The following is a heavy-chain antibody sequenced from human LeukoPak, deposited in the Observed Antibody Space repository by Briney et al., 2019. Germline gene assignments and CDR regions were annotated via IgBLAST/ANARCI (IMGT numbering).Heavy chain of an antibody. V-gene: IGHV3-74*01. D-gene: IGHD5-12*01. Sequence: GGSLRLSCATSGFTFSTSWMHWVRQAPGKGLVWVSRINTDGNTRDYADSVKGRFTISRDNAKNTLYLQMNSLRAEDTAVYYCVRDMGYYYKLWGQGTRVSVSS. CDR3: VRDMGYYYKL. J-gene: IGHJ1*01. CDR2: INTDGNTR. CDR1: GFTFSTSW.